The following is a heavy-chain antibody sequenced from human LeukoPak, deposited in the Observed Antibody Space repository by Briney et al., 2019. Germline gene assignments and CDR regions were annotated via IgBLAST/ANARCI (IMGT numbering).Heavy chain of an antibody. J-gene: IGHJ5*02. CDR2: INHSGST. CDR3: ARDSSWYGLRWFDP. V-gene: IGHV4-34*01. Sequence: SETLSLTCAVYGGSFSGYYWSWIRQPPGKGLEWIGEINHSGSTNYNPSLKSRVTISVDTSKNQFSLKLSSVTAADTAVYYCARDSSWYGLRWFDPWGQGTLVTVSS. CDR1: GGSFSGYY. D-gene: IGHD6-13*01.